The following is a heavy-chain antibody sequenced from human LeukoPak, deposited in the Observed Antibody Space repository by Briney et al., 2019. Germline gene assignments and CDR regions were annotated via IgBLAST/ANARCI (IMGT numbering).Heavy chain of an antibody. Sequence: SETLSLTCTVSGGSISRNYWSWIRQSPEKGLEWIGYIFTSGITNYNPFLKSRVTISIDTSKKQFSLKLSSVTAADTAVYFCARLDWNDENYFYYYMDVWGKGTTVIVSS. CDR1: GGSISRNY. V-gene: IGHV4-4*09. CDR2: IFTSGIT. J-gene: IGHJ6*03. CDR3: ARLDWNDENYFYYYMDV. D-gene: IGHD1-1*01.